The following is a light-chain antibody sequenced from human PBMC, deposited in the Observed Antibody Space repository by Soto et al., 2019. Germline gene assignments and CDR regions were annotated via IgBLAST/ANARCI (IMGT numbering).Light chain of an antibody. CDR3: SSYTSSITLLYV. CDR1: SSDVGGYNY. Sequence: QSALTHPASVSGSPGQSITISCTGTSSDVGGYNYVSWYQQNPGKAPKLMIYDVSKRPSGVSNRFSGSKSGNTASLTISGLQAEDEADYYCSSYTSSITLLYVFGTGTKLTVL. CDR2: DVS. V-gene: IGLV2-14*01. J-gene: IGLJ1*01.